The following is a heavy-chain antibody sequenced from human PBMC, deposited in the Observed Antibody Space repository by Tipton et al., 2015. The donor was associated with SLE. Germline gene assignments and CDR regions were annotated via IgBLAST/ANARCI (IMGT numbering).Heavy chain of an antibody. Sequence: TLSLTCTVSGGSIISDSYYWTWIRQHPGKGLEWIGYIYYSVSTYYNPSLESRLRISIDTSRNQFSLNLTSVTAADTAVYYCARQAWIQSWGFDPWGQGTLVTVSS. CDR2: IYYSVST. CDR1: GGSIISDSYY. CDR3: ARQAWIQSWGFDP. D-gene: IGHD5-18*01. V-gene: IGHV4-31*03. J-gene: IGHJ5*02.